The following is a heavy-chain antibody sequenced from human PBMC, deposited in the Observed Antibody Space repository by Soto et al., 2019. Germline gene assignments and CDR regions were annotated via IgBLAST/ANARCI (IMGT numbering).Heavy chain of an antibody. CDR2: IYYSGST. J-gene: IGHJ5*02. Sequence: SETLSLTSTVSGGSISSGGYYWSWIRQHPGKGLEWIGYIYYSGSTYYNPSLKSRVTISVDTSKNQFSLKLSSVTAADTAVYYCARVVSVAAAGTGWFDPWGQGTLVTVSS. CDR3: ARVVSVAAAGTGWFDP. V-gene: IGHV4-31*03. D-gene: IGHD6-13*01. CDR1: GGSISSGGYY.